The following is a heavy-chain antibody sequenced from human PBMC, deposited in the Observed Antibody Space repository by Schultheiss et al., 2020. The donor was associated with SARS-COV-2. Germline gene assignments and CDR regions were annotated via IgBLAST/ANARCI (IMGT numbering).Heavy chain of an antibody. D-gene: IGHD1-26*01. J-gene: IGHJ6*02. V-gene: IGHV3-11*04. CDR1: GFTFSDHY. CDR2: ISSGGSNT. CDR3: ARDQAPSGGSYWGSGRGMDV. Sequence: GESLKISCAASGFTFSDHYMTWIRQAPGKGLEWVSYISSGGSNTYYADSVKGRFTISRDNAKNTLYLQMNSLRAEDTAVYYCARDQAPSGGSYWGSGRGMDVWGQGTTVTVSS.